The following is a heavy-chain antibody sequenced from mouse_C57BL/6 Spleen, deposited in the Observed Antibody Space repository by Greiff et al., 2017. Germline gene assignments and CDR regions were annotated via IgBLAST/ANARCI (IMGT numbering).Heavy chain of an antibody. CDR3: ARSYYYGNYGYFDV. D-gene: IGHD2-1*01. J-gene: IGHJ1*03. Sequence: VQLQQSGAELVKPGASVKISCKASGYAFSSYWMNWVKQRPGKGLEWIGQIYPGDGDTNYNGKFKGKATLTADKSSSTAYMQLSSLTSEDSAVYFCARSYYYGNYGYFDVWGTGTTVTVSS. CDR1: GYAFSSYW. V-gene: IGHV1-80*01. CDR2: IYPGDGDT.